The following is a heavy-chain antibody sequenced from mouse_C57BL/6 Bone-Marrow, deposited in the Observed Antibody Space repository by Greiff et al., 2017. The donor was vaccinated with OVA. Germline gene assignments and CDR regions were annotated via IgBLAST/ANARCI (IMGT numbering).Heavy chain of an antibody. CDR3: ARQPLLITTVVAPFDY. D-gene: IGHD1-1*01. CDR2: LSSGGSYT. J-gene: IGHJ2*01. V-gene: IGHV5-6*01. CDR1: GFTFSSYG. Sequence: EVQLVESGGDLVKPGGSLKLSCAASGFTFSSYGMSWVRRTPDKRLEWVATLSSGGSYTYYPDSVKGRFTISRDNAKNTLYLQMSSLKSEDTAMYYCARQPLLITTVVAPFDYWGQGTTLTVSS.